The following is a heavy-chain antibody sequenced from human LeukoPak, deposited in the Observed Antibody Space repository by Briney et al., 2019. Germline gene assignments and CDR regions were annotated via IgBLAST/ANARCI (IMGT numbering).Heavy chain of an antibody. D-gene: IGHD2-15*01. J-gene: IGHJ4*02. V-gene: IGHV4-59*08. Sequence: PSETLSLTCTVSGVSITSFYWSWIRQPPGKGLEWIGYIYFSGSTNYNPSLKSRVTVSLDTTKNQVSLKLSSVSAADTAVYYCASTGYCIGGSCYSNYFDHWGQGTLVTVSS. CDR2: IYFSGST. CDR3: ASTGYCIGGSCYSNYFDH. CDR1: GVSITSFY.